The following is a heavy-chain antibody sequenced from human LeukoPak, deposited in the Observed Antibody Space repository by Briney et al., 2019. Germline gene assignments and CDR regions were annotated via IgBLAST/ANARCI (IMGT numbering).Heavy chain of an antibody. CDR2: ISGSGDNT. V-gene: IGHV3-23*01. Sequence: GGSLRLSCAASGFTFSSYAMSWVRLAPGKGLEWVSGISGSGDNTYYADSVQGRFTISRDASKNTLFLQMNSLRADDTAVYYCARKTDSSGSGDYWGQGTLVTVSS. J-gene: IGHJ4*02. CDR3: ARKTDSSGSGDY. D-gene: IGHD3-22*01. CDR1: GFTFSSYA.